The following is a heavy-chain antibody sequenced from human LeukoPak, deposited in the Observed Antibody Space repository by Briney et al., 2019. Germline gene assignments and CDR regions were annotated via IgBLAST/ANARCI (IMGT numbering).Heavy chain of an antibody. CDR2: IWFDGSNK. CDR1: GFTFRTDS. V-gene: IGHV3-33*06. J-gene: IGHJ4*02. CDR3: AKDLWLEYSSSCGAPFDF. D-gene: IGHD6-6*01. Sequence: PGRSLRLSCAASGFTFRTDSMHWVRQAPGKGLEWVSLIWFDGSNKYYAASVKVRFPISRDSSKNTLYLQMNSLRAEDTAVYYCAKDLWLEYSSSCGAPFDFWGQGTLVTVSS.